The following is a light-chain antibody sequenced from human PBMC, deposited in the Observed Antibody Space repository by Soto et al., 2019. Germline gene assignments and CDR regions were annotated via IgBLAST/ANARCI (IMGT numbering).Light chain of an antibody. CDR1: QSVSSY. J-gene: IGKJ1*01. CDR3: QQRSNWPPWT. V-gene: IGKV3-11*01. CDR2: DAS. Sequence: IVLTQSLATLSLSPGERATLSCRASQSVSSYLAWYQQKPGQAPRLLIYDASNRATGIPARFSGSGSGTDFTLTISSLEPEDFAVYYCQQRSNWPPWTFGQGTKV.